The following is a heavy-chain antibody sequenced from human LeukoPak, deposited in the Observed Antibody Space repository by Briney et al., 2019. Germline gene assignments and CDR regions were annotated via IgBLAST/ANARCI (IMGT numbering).Heavy chain of an antibody. J-gene: IGHJ3*02. V-gene: IGHV4-4*07. Sequence: PSETLSLTCTVSSGSISSYYWSWIRQPAGKGLEWIGRIYTTGSTNYSPSLKSRVTMSVDTSKNQFSLKLSSVTAADTAVYYCARGTWWIQLWLRNAFDIWGQGTMVTVSS. CDR2: IYTTGST. D-gene: IGHD5-18*01. CDR3: ARGTWWIQLWLRNAFDI. CDR1: SGSISSYY.